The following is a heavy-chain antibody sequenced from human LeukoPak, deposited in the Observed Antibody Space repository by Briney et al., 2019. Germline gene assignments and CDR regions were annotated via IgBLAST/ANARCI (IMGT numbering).Heavy chain of an antibody. V-gene: IGHV4-59*01. CDR3: ARDSRYCNSISCYGRPGYYGLDV. Sequence: SATLSLTCTVSGGSISSYYWSWIRQPPGNGLEWIGYIYYSGITNYNPSLKSRVTMSVDTSKNQFSLNLSSVTAADTAVYYCARDSRYCNSISCYGRPGYYGLDVWGQGTTVSVSS. CDR2: IYYSGIT. D-gene: IGHD2-2*01. J-gene: IGHJ6*02. CDR1: GGSISSYY.